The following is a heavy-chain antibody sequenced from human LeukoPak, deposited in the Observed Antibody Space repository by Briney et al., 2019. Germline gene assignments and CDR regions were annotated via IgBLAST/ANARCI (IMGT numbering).Heavy chain of an antibody. V-gene: IGHV3-43*02. D-gene: IGHD3-3*01. CDR3: AKDISDFWSGYYLCES. Sequence: GGSLRLSCAASGFTFDDYAMHWVRQAPGKGLEWVSLISGDGGDTYYADSVRGRFTISRDNSKNSLYLQMKSLRTEDTALYCCAKDISDFWSGYYLCESWGKGTLVTVSS. J-gene: IGHJ4*02. CDR2: ISGDGGDT. CDR1: GFTFDDYA.